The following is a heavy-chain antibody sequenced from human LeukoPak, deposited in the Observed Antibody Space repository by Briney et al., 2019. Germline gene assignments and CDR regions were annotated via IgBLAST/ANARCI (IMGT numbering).Heavy chain of an antibody. CDR1: GGSISSYY. V-gene: IGHV4-59*01. CDR3: ARDLGSSSDC. Sequence: SETLSLTCTVSGGSISSYYWSWIRQPPGKGLERIGYIYYSGSTNYNPSLKSRVTISVDTSKNQFSLKLSSVTAADTAVYYCARDLGSSSDCWGQGTLVTVSS. CDR2: IYYSGST. J-gene: IGHJ4*02. D-gene: IGHD6-13*01.